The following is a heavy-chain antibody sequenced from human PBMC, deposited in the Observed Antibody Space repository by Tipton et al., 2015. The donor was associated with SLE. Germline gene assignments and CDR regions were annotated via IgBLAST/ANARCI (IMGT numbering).Heavy chain of an antibody. CDR2: IYYSGST. CDR1: GGSISSSSYY. D-gene: IGHD5-12*01. J-gene: IGHJ4*02. V-gene: IGHV4-39*07. CDR3: ARRLTRYSGYVYFDY. Sequence: LRLSCTVSGGSISSSSYYWGWIRQPPGKGLEWIGSIYYSGSTYYNPSLKSRVAISVDTSKNQFSLKLSSVTAADTAVYYCARRLTRYSGYVYFDYWGQGTLVTVSS.